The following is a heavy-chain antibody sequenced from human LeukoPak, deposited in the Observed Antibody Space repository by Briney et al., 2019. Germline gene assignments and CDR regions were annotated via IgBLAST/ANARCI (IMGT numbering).Heavy chain of an antibody. CDR2: INYSGST. CDR1: GGSFSGYY. D-gene: IGHD5-24*01. CDR3: ARILEMATSPAGYFQH. Sequence: SETLSLTCAVYGGSFSGYYWSWIRQPPGKGLEWIGEINYSGSTNYNPSLKSRVTISVDTSKNQFSLKLSSVTAADTAVYYCARILEMATSPAGYFQHWGQGTLVTVSS. J-gene: IGHJ1*01. V-gene: IGHV4-34*01.